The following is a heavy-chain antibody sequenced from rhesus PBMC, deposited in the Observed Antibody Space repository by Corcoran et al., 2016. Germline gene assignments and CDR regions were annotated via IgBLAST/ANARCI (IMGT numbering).Heavy chain of an antibody. CDR2: IYGSGGSN. CDR1: GGSISGYYY. CDR3: ASGEYFDY. D-gene: IGHD1-44*02. V-gene: IGHV4S14*01. J-gene: IGHJ4*01. Sequence: QVQLQESGPGLVKPSETLSLTCAVSGGSISGYYYWSWIRQPPGKGLEWIGSIYGSGGSNYRNPSLKSRVTLSVDTSKNQFSLKLSSVTAADTAVYYCASGEYFDYWGQGVLVTVSS.